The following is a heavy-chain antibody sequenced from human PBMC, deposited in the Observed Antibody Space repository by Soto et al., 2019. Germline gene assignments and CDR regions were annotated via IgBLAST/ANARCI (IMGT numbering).Heavy chain of an antibody. CDR3: ARVASDLRQYYYYYMDV. D-gene: IGHD2-15*01. CDR2: IYYSGSI. Sequence: LSLTCTVSGGSISSINHYWGWIRQPPGKGLDWIGIIYYSGSIYLNPSLKSRVTISVDTSKNQLSLKLSSVTAADTAVYYCARVASDLRQYYYYYMDVWGKGTTVTVSS. J-gene: IGHJ6*03. CDR1: GGSISSINHY. V-gene: IGHV4-39*01.